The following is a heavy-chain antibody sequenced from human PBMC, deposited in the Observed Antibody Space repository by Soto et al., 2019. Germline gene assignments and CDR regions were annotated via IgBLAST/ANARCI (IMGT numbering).Heavy chain of an antibody. CDR1: GYTFTSYD. CDR3: ARGIPYDYIWGSYLLNDAFDI. J-gene: IGHJ3*02. V-gene: IGHV1-8*01. D-gene: IGHD3-16*02. CDR2: MNPNSGNT. Sequence: ASVKVSCKASGYTFTSYDINWVRQATGQGLEWMGWMNPNSGNTGYAQKFQGRVTMTRNTSISTAYMELSSLRSEDTAGYYCARGIPYDYIWGSYLLNDAFDIWGQGTMVTVSS.